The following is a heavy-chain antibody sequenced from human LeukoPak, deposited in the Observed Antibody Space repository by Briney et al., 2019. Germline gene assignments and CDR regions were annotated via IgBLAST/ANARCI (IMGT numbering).Heavy chain of an antibody. V-gene: IGHV4-34*01. CDR3: ASTSGWNNWFDP. J-gene: IGHJ5*02. CDR2: INHSGST. Sequence: SETLSLTCAVYGGSFSGYYWSWIRQPPGKGLEWIGEINHSGSTNYNPSLKSRVTISVDTSKNQFPLKLSSVTAADTAVYYCASTSGWNNWFDPWGQGTLVTVSS. D-gene: IGHD3-10*01. CDR1: GGSFSGYY.